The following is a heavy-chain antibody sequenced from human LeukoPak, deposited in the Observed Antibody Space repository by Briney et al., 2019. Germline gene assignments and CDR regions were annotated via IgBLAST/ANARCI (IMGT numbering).Heavy chain of an antibody. CDR1: GGTSSSYT. V-gene: IGHV1-69*02. CDR2: IIPIDGVE. CDR3: ARALNCTNGVCFGDDAFDI. J-gene: IGHJ3*02. Sequence: SVKVSCKASGGTSSSYTISWVRQAPGQGLEWMGRIIPIDGVENYAQKFQGRVTITADKLTSTAYMELSSLRSEDTAVYYCARALNCTNGVCFGDDAFDIWGQGTMVTVSS. D-gene: IGHD2-8*01.